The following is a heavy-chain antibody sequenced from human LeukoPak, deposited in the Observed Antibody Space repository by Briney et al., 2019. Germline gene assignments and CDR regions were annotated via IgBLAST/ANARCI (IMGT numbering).Heavy chain of an antibody. Sequence: PSETLSLTCAVYGGSFSGYYWSWIRQPPGKGLEWIGEINHSGSTNYNPSLKSRVTVSVDKSKNQFSLKLTSVTAADTAVYYCARVPVTTGAFDIWGQGTMVTVSS. CDR1: GGSFSGYY. V-gene: IGHV4-34*01. CDR3: ARVPVTTGAFDI. J-gene: IGHJ3*02. D-gene: IGHD4-17*01. CDR2: INHSGST.